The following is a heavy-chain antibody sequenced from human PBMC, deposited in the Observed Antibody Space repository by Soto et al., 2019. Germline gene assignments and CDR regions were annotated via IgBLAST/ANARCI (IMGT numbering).Heavy chain of an antibody. V-gene: IGHV3-23*01. Sequence: WGSLRLSCAASGFTFSSYAMSWVRQAPGKGLEWVSGISGSVDSTYYADSVKGRFTISRDNSKNTLYLQMNSLRAEDTAVYYCPIGYSYAPFERWGKGNMVTVSS. CDR1: GFTFSSYA. CDR2: ISGSVDST. D-gene: IGHD5-18*01. J-gene: IGHJ5*02. CDR3: PIGYSYAPFER.